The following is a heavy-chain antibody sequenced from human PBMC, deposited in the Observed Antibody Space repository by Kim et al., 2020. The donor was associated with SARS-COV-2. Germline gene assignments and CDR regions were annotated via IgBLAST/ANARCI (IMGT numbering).Heavy chain of an antibody. CDR1: GFTFRNYG. V-gene: IGHV3-30*02. CDR2: IWSDGSHQ. Sequence: GGSLRLSCAASGFTASGFTFRNYGMHWVRQAPGKGLEWVAVIWSDGSHQYYADSVKGRFTFSRDNSKNTLYLQMNSLRDEDTAVYYCATGSRNYYNLMDVWGQGTTVTVSS. CDR3: ATGSRNYYNLMDV. J-gene: IGHJ6*02. D-gene: IGHD3-10*01.